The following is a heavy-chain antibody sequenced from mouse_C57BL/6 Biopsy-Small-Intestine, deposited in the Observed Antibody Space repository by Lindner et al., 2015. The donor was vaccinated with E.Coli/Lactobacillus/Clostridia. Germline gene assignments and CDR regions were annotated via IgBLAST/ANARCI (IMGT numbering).Heavy chain of an antibody. V-gene: IGHV5-17*01. Sequence: VQLQESGGGLVKPGGSLKLSCAASGFTFSDYGMHWVRQAPEKGLEWIAYISSGSSTIYYADTVKGRFTISRDNAKKTLFLQMTSLRSEDTAIYYCARKHYCGSNYFDYWGQGTTLTVSS. D-gene: IGHD1-1*01. CDR1: GFTFSDYG. J-gene: IGHJ2*01. CDR3: ARKHYCGSNYFDY. CDR2: ISSGSSTI.